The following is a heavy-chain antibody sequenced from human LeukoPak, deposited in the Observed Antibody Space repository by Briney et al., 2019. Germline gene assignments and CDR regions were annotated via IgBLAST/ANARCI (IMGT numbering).Heavy chain of an antibody. CDR2: VYNSGDT. D-gene: IGHD5-24*01. CDR3: GTYPHNYWYFDL. Sequence: SQTLSLTCTVSGGSTSSDYWSWIRQSPGKGLEWVGYVYNSGDTGKNPSLRSRVTILLDTSRNQCSLKLTSVSAADTAVYYCGTYPHNYWYFDLWGRGTLVTVSS. V-gene: IGHV4-59*08. J-gene: IGHJ2*01. CDR1: GGSTSSDY.